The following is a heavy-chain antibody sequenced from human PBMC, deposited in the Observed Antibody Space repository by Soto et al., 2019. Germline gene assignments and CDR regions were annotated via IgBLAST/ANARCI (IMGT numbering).Heavy chain of an antibody. CDR2: IIPILGIA. CDR3: AGDEGGLRPENGFAP. V-gene: IGHV1-69*08. Sequence: QVQLVQSGAEVKKPGSSVKVSCKASGGTFSSYTISWVRQAPGQGLEWMGRIIPILGIASYAQKFQGRVTITPDKSTSTAYRELRSLISEDTAVYYCAGDEGGLRPENGFAPWGQGTLVTVSS. CDR1: GGTFSSYT. D-gene: IGHD3-16*01. J-gene: IGHJ5*02.